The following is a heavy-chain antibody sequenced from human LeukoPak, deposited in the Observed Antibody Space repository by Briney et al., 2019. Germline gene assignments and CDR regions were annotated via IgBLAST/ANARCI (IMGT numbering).Heavy chain of an antibody. CDR3: ARDGQGITIFGVVPPESYFDY. CDR1: GGTFSSYA. J-gene: IGHJ4*02. Sequence: ASVKVSCKASGGTFSSYAISWVRQAPGQGLEWMGGIIPIFGTANYAQKFQGRVTITADESTRTAYMELSSLRSEDTAVYYCARDGQGITIFGVVPPESYFDYWGQGTLVTVSS. V-gene: IGHV1-69*13. CDR2: IIPIFGTA. D-gene: IGHD3-3*01.